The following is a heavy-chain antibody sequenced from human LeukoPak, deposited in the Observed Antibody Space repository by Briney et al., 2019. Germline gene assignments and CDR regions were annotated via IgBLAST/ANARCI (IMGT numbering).Heavy chain of an antibody. J-gene: IGHJ4*02. CDR2: ISGSGGST. CDR3: AKDLLSLEDYSR. Sequence: GGSLRLSCAASGFTFSSYAMSWVRQAPGKGLEWVSAISGSGGSTYYADSVKGRFTISRDISKNTLYLQMNSLRAEDTAVYYCAKDLLSLEDYSRWGQGTLVTVSS. V-gene: IGHV3-23*01. D-gene: IGHD3-3*01. CDR1: GFTFSSYA.